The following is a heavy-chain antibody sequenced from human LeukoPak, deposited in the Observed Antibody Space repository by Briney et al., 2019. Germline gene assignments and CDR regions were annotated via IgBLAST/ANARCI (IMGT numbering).Heavy chain of an antibody. CDR2: INHSGST. V-gene: IGHV4-34*01. J-gene: IGHJ4*02. CDR1: GGSFSGYY. D-gene: IGHD5-18*01. Sequence: SETLSLTCAVYGGSFSGYYWSWIRQPPGKGLDWIGEINHSGSTNYNPSLKSRVTISVDTSKNQFSLKLSSVTAADTAVYYCARDWSDTAMVRDYFDYWGQGTLVTVSS. CDR3: ARDWSDTAMVRDYFDY.